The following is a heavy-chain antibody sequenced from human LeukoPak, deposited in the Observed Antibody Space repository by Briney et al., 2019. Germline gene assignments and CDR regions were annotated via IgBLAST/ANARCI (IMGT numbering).Heavy chain of an antibody. CDR2: IYYSVST. Sequence: PSQTLSLTCTVSGGSISGGGYYWSWIGQHPGKGREWIGYIYYSVSTYYNPSLKSRVTISVDTSKNQFSLKLSSVTAADTAVYYCARGRLTTIPDSFDIWGQGTMVTVSS. V-gene: IGHV4-31*03. CDR1: GGSISGGGYY. D-gene: IGHD4-17*01. CDR3: ARGRLTTIPDSFDI. J-gene: IGHJ3*02.